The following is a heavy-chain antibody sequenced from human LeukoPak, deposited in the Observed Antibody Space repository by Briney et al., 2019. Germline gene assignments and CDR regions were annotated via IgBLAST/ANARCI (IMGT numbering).Heavy chain of an antibody. CDR1: GFTFSTYA. J-gene: IGHJ4*02. CDR2: ISGSGSST. CDR3: AKSGTVSEVDY. V-gene: IGHV3-23*01. D-gene: IGHD4-17*01. Sequence: GGSLRLSCAASGFTFSTYAMSWVRQAPGKGLEWVSAISGSGSSTYYADSVKGRFTISRDNSKNTLYLQVKSLRAEDTAVYYCAKSGTVSEVDYWGQGTLVTVSS.